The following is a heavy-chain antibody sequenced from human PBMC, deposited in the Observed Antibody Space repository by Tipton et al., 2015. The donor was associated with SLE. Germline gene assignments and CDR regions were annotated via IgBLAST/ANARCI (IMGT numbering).Heavy chain of an antibody. CDR1: GFTFSSYG. CDR2: IRYDGSNK. CDR3: AKDRALGYCTNGVCYTGNYFDY. Sequence: SLRLSCAASGFTFSSYGMHWVRQAPGKGLEWVAFIRYDGSNKYYADSVKGRFTISRDNSKNTLYLQMNSLRAEDTAVYYCAKDRALGYCTNGVCYTGNYFDYWGQRTLVTVSS. D-gene: IGHD2-8*01. V-gene: IGHV3-30*02. J-gene: IGHJ4*02.